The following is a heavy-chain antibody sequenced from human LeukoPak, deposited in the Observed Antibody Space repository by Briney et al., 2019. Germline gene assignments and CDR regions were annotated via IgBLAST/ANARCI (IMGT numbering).Heavy chain of an antibody. CDR3: ARGDPTVWGTLGAYYFDY. CDR1: GGSISSGGYY. D-gene: IGHD3-16*01. CDR2: IYYSGST. V-gene: IGHV4-31*03. J-gene: IGHJ4*02. Sequence: SETLSLTCTVSGGSISSGGYYWRWIRQHSGKGLEWIGYIYYSGSTYYNPSLKSRVTISVDTSKNQFSLKLSSVTAADTAVYYCARGDPTVWGTLGAYYFDYWGQGTLVTVSS.